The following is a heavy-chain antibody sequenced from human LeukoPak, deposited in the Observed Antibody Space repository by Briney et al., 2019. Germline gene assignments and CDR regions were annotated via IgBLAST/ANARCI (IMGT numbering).Heavy chain of an antibody. CDR1: GYTFTSYY. D-gene: IGHD4-17*01. CDR3: ARTYGDYLDESFDY. V-gene: IGHV1-46*01. Sequence: ASVKVPCKASGYTFTSYYMHWVRQAPGQGLEWMGIINPSGGSTTYAQKFQGRVTMTRDMSTSTVYMELSSLRSEDTAVYYCARTYGDYLDESFDYWGQGTLVTVSS. J-gene: IGHJ4*02. CDR2: INPSGGST.